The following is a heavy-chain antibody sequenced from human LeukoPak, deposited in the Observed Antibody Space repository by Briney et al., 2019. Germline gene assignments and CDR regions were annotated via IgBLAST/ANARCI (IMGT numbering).Heavy chain of an antibody. CDR3: ARGHYYDSSGYYHFDY. CDR1: GYTFSRYG. Sequence: ASVTVSCKTSGYTFSRYGISWARQAPGQGLEWMGCIIGYSDNTKYAQDLQGRVTMTTDTSTSTAYMELRSLTSDDTAVYYCARGHYYDSSGYYHFDYWGQGTLVTVSS. J-gene: IGHJ4*02. D-gene: IGHD3-22*01. CDR2: IIGYSDNT. V-gene: IGHV1-18*01.